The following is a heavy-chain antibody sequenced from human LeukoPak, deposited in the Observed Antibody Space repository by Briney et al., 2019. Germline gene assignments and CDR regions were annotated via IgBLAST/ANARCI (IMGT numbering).Heavy chain of an antibody. CDR1: GYTFTHYY. CDR3: ARVDRGYCSGGSCQDY. D-gene: IGHD2-15*01. CDR2: INPNSGGT. J-gene: IGHJ4*02. V-gene: IGHV1-2*02. Sequence: GASVTVSCKPSGYTFTHYYMHWVRQAPGQGLEWMGWINPNSGGTNYAQKFQGRVTMTRDTSISTAYMELSRLRSDDTAVYYCARVDRGYCSGGSCQDYWGQGTLVTVSS.